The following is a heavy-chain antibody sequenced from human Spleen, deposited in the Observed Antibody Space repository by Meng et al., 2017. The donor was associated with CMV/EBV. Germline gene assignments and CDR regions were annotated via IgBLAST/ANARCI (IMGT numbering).Heavy chain of an antibody. CDR1: GDSVSCGGCF. CDR3: ARSSGGRMTSYNYFDP. V-gene: IGHV4-61*08. Sequence: SQTLSLTCAVSGDSVSCGGCFWTWIRQPPGKGLEWIGYVSYAGNTKYNPTRMSRVTMSLDTTRDQFSLRLNSVIAADTAVYYCARSSGGRMTSYNYFDPWGQGALVTVSS. CDR2: VSYAGNT. D-gene: IGHD3-16*01. J-gene: IGHJ5*02.